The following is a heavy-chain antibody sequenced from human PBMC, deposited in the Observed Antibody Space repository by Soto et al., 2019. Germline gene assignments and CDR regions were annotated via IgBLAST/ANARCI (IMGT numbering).Heavy chain of an antibody. J-gene: IGHJ4*02. CDR1: GGSFSGYY. D-gene: IGHD2-8*01. CDR3: ARKYCTNGVCPGSFDY. V-gene: IGHV4-34*01. CDR2: INHSGST. Sequence: SETLSLTCAVYGGSFSGYYWSWIRQPPGKGLEWIGEINHSGSTNYNPSLKSRVTISVDTSKNQFSLKLSSVTAADTAVYYCARKYCTNGVCPGSFDYWGQGTLVTVSS.